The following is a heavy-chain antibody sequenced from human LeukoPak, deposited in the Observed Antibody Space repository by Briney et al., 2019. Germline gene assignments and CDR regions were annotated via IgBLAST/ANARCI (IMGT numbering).Heavy chain of an antibody. Sequence: SGPTLVHPTQTVTLTCSFSGFSLTPNGVGVAWLRQPPGKALEWLAVIYWNDHKRYTPSLENRLTITKDTSKNQVVLTMTNMDPADTATYFCAHRDKSFGVIKNENWFDPWGPGIPVTVSS. J-gene: IGHJ5*02. CDR3: AHRDKSFGVIKNENWFDP. V-gene: IGHV2-5*01. D-gene: IGHD3-3*01. CDR1: GFSLTPNGVG. CDR2: IYWNDHK.